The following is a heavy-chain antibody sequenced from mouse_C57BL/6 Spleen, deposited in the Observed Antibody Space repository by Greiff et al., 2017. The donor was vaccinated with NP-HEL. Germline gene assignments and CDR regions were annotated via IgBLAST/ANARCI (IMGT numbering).Heavy chain of an antibody. CDR2: INPNNGGT. J-gene: IGHJ4*01. Sequence: EVQLQESGPELVKPGASVKMSCKASGYTFTDYNMHWVKQSHGKSLEWIGYINPNNGGTSYNQKFKGKATLTVNKSSSTAYMELRSLTSEDSAVYYCARTGLLHYYAMDYWGQGTSVTVSS. CDR3: ARTGLLHYYAMDY. V-gene: IGHV1-22*01. CDR1: GYTFTDYN.